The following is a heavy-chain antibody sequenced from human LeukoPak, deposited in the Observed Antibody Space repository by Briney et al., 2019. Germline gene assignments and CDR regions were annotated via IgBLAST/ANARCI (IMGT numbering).Heavy chain of an antibody. CDR3: ARVWELRYYGMDV. CDR2: ISSSSSYI. V-gene: IGHV3-21*01. J-gene: IGHJ6*02. Sequence: PGGSLRLSCAASGFTFSSYSMNWVRQAPGKGLEWVSSISSSSSYICYADSVKGRFTISRDNAKNSLYLQMNSLRAEDTAVYYCARVWELRYYGMDVWGQGTTVTVSS. CDR1: GFTFSSYS. D-gene: IGHD1-26*01.